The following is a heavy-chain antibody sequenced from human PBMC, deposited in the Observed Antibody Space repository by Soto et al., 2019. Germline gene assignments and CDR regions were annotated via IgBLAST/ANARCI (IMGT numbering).Heavy chain of an antibody. CDR1: GYTFTSYY. Sequence: QVQLVQSGAEVKKPGASVKVSCKASGYTFTSYYFHWVRQAPGQGLEWVGLINPSGGSTTYARKFQGRVTMTRDTCTSTVYMELSRLRSEDTAVYFCARSNWNDVSYFASGGQGTLVTVSS. CDR2: INPSGGST. V-gene: IGHV1-46*01. CDR3: ARSNWNDVSYFAS. J-gene: IGHJ4*02. D-gene: IGHD1-1*01.